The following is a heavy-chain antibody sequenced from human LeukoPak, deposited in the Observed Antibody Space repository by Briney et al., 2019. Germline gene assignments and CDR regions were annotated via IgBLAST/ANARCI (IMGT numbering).Heavy chain of an antibody. CDR2: ISGSGGST. CDR3: ARATDYYYYMDV. CDR1: GFTFSSYG. Sequence: GGSLRLSCAASGFTFSSYGMSWVRQAPGKGLEWVSAISGSGGSTYYADSVKGRFTISRDNSKNTLYLQMNSLRAEDTAVYYCARATDYYYYMDVWGKGTTVTISS. V-gene: IGHV3-23*01. J-gene: IGHJ6*03.